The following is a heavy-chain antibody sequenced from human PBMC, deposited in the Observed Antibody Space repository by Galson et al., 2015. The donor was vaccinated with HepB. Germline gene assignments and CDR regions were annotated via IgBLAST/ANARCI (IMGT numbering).Heavy chain of an antibody. CDR2: INPNTGGA. V-gene: IGHV1-2*02. CDR1: GYTFTSYY. J-gene: IGHJ6*02. Sequence: SVKVSCKASGYTFTSYYVQWVRQAPGQGLEWMGWINPNTGGANYAQKFQGRVTMTRVTMTRDTSINTAYMELSRLRSDDTAVYYCARGRATGTYLDYFYYAMDVWGQGTTVTVSS. D-gene: IGHD1-1*01. CDR3: ARGRATGTYLDYFYYAMDV.